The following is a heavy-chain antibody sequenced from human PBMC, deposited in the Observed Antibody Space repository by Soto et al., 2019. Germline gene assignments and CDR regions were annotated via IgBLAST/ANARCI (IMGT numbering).Heavy chain of an antibody. CDR3: ARVTRLGYCTNGVCYFDY. CDR2: INHSGST. Sequence: SETLSLTCAVYGGSFSGYYWSWIRQPPGKGLEWIGEINHSGSTNYNPSLKSRVTISVDTSKNQFSLKLSSVTAADTAVYYCARVTRLGYCTNGVCYFDYWGQGTLVTVSS. CDR1: GGSFSGYY. V-gene: IGHV4-34*01. D-gene: IGHD2-8*01. J-gene: IGHJ4*02.